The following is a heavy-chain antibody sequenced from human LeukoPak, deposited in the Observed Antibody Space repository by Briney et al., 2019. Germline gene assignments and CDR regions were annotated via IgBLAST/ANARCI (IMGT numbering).Heavy chain of an antibody. Sequence: SETLSLTCTVSGGSISSSSYYWGWIRQPPGKGLEWIGSIYYSGSTYYNPSLKSRVTISVDTSKNPFSLKLSSVTAADTAVYYCARTGTTAGDFDYWGQGTLVTVSS. V-gene: IGHV4-39*01. J-gene: IGHJ4*02. CDR1: GGSISSSSYY. CDR3: ARTGTTAGDFDY. CDR2: IYYSGST. D-gene: IGHD1-7*01.